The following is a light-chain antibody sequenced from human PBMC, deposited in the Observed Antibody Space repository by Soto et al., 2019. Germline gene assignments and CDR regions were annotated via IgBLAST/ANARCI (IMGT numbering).Light chain of an antibody. CDR2: AAS. CDR1: QDIDSY. J-gene: IGKJ1*01. CDR3: QQSYSSPAT. V-gene: IGKV1-39*01. Sequence: DIQMTQSPSSLSASVGDRVTITCRASQDIDSYLHWYQQKPGTSPKLLIYAASNLPGGVPSRFSGSGSGTDFTLTINSLQLEDLATYYCQQSYSSPATFGQGTKVDVK.